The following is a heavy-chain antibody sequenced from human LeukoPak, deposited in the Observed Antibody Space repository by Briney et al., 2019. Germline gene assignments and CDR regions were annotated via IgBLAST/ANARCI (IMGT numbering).Heavy chain of an antibody. CDR3: AREAWFGELSYFDY. Sequence: SVKVSCKASGGTFSSYAISWVRQAPGQGREWMGGIIPIFGTANYAQKFQGRVTITTDESTSTAYMELSSLKSEETAVYYCAREAWFGELSYFDYWGQGTRVTVSS. J-gene: IGHJ4*02. CDR1: GGTFSSYA. D-gene: IGHD3-10*01. V-gene: IGHV1-69*05. CDR2: IIPIFGTA.